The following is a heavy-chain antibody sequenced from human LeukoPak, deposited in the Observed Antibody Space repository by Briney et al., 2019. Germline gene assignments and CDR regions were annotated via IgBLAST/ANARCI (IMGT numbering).Heavy chain of an antibody. J-gene: IGHJ5*02. Sequence: ASVKVSCKASGYTFTTYGIAWVRRAPGQGLEWMGWISAYNGNTNSAQKLQGWVTMTRDTSISTAYMELSRLRSDDTAVYYCAREGAMTTVTTGSSWFDPWGQGTLVTVSS. CDR1: GYTFTTYG. CDR3: AREGAMTTVTTGSSWFDP. V-gene: IGHV1-18*01. CDR2: ISAYNGNT. D-gene: IGHD4-17*01.